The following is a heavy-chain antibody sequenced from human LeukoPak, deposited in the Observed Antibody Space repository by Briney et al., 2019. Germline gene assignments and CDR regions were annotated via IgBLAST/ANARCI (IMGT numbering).Heavy chain of an antibody. Sequence: GGSLRLSCAASGFTLSSYSMLRVRQAPGKGLEFVSAISKNGRNTYYGNSMKGRFTISRDISKNTLYLQMGSLRPEDMAVYYCARVDSGSACASWGQGILVTVSS. J-gene: IGHJ1*01. CDR1: GFTLSSYS. CDR2: ISKNGRNT. D-gene: IGHD6-19*01. V-gene: IGHV3-64*01. CDR3: ARVDSGSACAS.